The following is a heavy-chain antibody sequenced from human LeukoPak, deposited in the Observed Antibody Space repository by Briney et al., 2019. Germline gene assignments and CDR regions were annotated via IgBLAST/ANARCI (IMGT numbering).Heavy chain of an antibody. V-gene: IGHV4-4*07. D-gene: IGHD3-10*01. Sequence: SETLSLTCTVSGGSISNYYWTWIRQPAGKGLEWIGCIYNSGTTNYNPSLKSRVTMSVDTSKNQFSLKLSSVTAADTGVYYCARGRASYDYWGQGTLVTVSS. CDR2: IYNSGTT. J-gene: IGHJ4*02. CDR1: GGSISNYY. CDR3: ARGRASYDY.